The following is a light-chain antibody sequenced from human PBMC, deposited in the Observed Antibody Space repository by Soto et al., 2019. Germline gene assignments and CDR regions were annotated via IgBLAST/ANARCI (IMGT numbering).Light chain of an antibody. CDR1: QSVRAW. CDR2: GAT. Sequence: DIQMTQSPSSVSASVGDSVTITCRASQSVRAWLAWYQQKEGKAPKLLIYGATSLLRGVPRRFSGSGSGTDCTLTISGLLPEDFATYYCQQGNSLPLTFGGGTKVEIK. V-gene: IGKV1D-12*01. CDR3: QQGNSLPLT. J-gene: IGKJ4*01.